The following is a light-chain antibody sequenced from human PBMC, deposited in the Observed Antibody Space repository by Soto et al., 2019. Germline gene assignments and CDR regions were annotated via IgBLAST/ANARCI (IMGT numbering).Light chain of an antibody. Sequence: EVVMTQSPLSLPVTLGQPSSISCRSSQRLLYSDGNTYLNWFQQRPGQSPRRLIYKVSNRDSGVPDRFSGSGSGTDFTLKISRVEAEDVGVYYCMQGTHWPWTFGQGTKVDI. CDR3: MQGTHWPWT. CDR1: QRLLYSDGNTY. CDR2: KVS. V-gene: IGKV2-30*01. J-gene: IGKJ1*01.